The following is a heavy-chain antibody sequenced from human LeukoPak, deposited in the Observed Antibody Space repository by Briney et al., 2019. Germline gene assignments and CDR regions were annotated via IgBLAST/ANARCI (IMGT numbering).Heavy chain of an antibody. D-gene: IGHD6-19*01. CDR2: IYPGDSDT. Sequence: GESLKISCKGSGYSFTNYWIGWVRQMPGKGLEWMGIIYPGDSDTRYSPSFQGQVTISADKSISTAYLQWSSLRASDTAMYYCASGYSSGWYYFDYWGQGTLVTVSS. V-gene: IGHV5-51*01. CDR1: GYSFTNYW. CDR3: ASGYSSGWYYFDY. J-gene: IGHJ4*02.